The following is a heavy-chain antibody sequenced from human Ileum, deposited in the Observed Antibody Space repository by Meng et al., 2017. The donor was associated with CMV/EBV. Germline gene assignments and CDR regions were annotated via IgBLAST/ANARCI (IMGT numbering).Heavy chain of an antibody. CDR3: ASGSPQLGYV. Sequence: QGCAPARVKPSQTLSLTCIVSGGSISSGDYYWSWIRQPPGKGLEWIGYIYYSGSTYYNPSLKSRVTISADTSKNQFSLKLNSVTAADTAVYYCASGSPQLGYVWGQGTLVTVSS. J-gene: IGHJ4*02. V-gene: IGHV4-30-4*01. D-gene: IGHD1-1*01. CDR1: GGSISSGDYY. CDR2: IYYSGST.